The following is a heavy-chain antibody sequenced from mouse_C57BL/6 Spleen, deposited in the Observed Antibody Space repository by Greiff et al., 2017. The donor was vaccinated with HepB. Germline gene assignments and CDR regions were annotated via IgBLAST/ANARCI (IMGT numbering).Heavy chain of an antibody. D-gene: IGHD2-4*01. V-gene: IGHV1-19*01. CDR1: GYTFTDYY. CDR2: INPYNGGT. J-gene: IGHJ2*01. CDR3: ASRENYDYDPYFDY. Sequence: VQLQQSGPVLVKPGASVKMSCKASGYTFTDYYMNWVKQSHGKSLEWIGVINPYNGGTSYNQKFKGKATLTVDKSSSTAYMELNSLTSEDSAVYYCASRENYDYDPYFDYWGQGTTLTVSS.